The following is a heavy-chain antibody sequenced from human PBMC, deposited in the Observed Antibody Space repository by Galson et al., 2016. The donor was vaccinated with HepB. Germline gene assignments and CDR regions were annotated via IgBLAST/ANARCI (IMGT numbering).Heavy chain of an antibody. CDR3: ARDGGVPSDNFDTSGSGYFDY. V-gene: IGHV3-30*04. D-gene: IGHD3-22*01. Sequence: SLRLSCAASGFRFSGYALHWVRQAPGKGLEWVAVISYDGIKKYYADFVEGRFTISRDNSKKTLYLQMNSLRGEDTAVYYCARDGGVPSDNFDTSGSGYFDYWGQGTLVSVSS. J-gene: IGHJ4*02. CDR2: ISYDGIKK. CDR1: GFRFSGYA.